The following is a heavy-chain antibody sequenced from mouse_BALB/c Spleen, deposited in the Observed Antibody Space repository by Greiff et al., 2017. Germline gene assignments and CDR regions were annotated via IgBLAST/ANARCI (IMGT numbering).Heavy chain of an antibody. Sequence: LQQPGSELVRPGASVKLSCKASGYTFTSYWMHWVKQRHGQGLEWIGNIYPGSGSTNYDEKFKSKGTLTVDTSSSTAYMHLSSLTSEDSAVYYWTVNYGSFAYWGQGTLVTGSA. CDR1: GYTFTSYW. V-gene: IGHV1S22*01. CDR3: TVNYGSFAY. CDR2: IYPGSGST. D-gene: IGHD1-2*01. J-gene: IGHJ3*01.